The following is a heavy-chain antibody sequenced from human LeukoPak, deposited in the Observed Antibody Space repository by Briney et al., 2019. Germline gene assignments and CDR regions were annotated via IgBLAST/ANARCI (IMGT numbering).Heavy chain of an antibody. CDR1: GFTFSSYA. Sequence: PGGSLRLSCAASGFTFSSYAMIWVRQAPGKGLEWVSAISGSGGSTYYADSVKGRFTISRDNAKNSLYLQMNSLRAEDTALYYCARGGGGAAAMYYFDYWGQGTPVTVSS. V-gene: IGHV3-23*01. D-gene: IGHD3-16*01. CDR2: ISGSGGST. J-gene: IGHJ4*02. CDR3: ARGGGGAAAMYYFDY.